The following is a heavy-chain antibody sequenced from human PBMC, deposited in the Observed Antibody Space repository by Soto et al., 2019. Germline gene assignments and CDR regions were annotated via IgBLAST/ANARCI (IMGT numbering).Heavy chain of an antibody. CDR3: ARGDSMIVDFDY. D-gene: IGHD3-22*01. V-gene: IGHV4-30-4*01. Sequence: QVQLQESGPGLVKPSQTLSLTCTVSGGSISSGDYYWSWIRQPPGKGLEWIGYIYYSGSTYYNPSHKSRVTISVDTSKNQFSLKLSSVTAADTAVYCCARGDSMIVDFDYWGQGTLVTVSS. CDR1: GGSISSGDYY. CDR2: IYYSGST. J-gene: IGHJ4*02.